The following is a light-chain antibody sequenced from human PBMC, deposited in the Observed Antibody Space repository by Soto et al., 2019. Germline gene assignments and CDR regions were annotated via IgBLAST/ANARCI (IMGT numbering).Light chain of an antibody. CDR1: QSVNSD. Sequence: TQSAWTLVASGGERVTLSCRASQSVNSDLAWYHHTPGKAARLLIYGASSRDTGIPDRFSGSGSGTAFNLTLRTLQPDDSAVPYCQPPRRSTRTLAQGTKVDIK. J-gene: IGKJ1*01. CDR2: GAS. CDR3: QPPRRSTRT. V-gene: IGKV3-20*01.